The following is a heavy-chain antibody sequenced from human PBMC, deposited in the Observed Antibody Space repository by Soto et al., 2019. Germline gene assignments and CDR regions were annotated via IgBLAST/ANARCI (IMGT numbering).Heavy chain of an antibody. CDR1: GFSLSTSGVD. Sequence: QITLKESGPTLVKPTQTLTLTCTFSGFSLSTSGVDVGWIRQPPGKALEWLALIDWDDDKRYKPSLKSSLTITKGTSRNQVVLTMTNMDPLDTATYYCAHRRPYSNSPEYFFDYWGQGTLVTVSS. CDR2: IDWDDDK. D-gene: IGHD6-6*01. CDR3: AHRRPYSNSPEYFFDY. V-gene: IGHV2-5*02. J-gene: IGHJ4*02.